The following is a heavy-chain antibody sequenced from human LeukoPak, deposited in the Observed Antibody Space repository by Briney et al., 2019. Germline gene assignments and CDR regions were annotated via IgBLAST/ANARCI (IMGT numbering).Heavy chain of an antibody. Sequence: PSQTLSLTCTVSGGSISSGDYYWRWIRQPPGKGLEWIGYIYYSGSTYYNPSLKSRVTISVDTSKNQISLKLSSVTAADTAVYYCARVVVGANGLGWFDPWGQGTLVTVSS. CDR1: GGSISSGDYY. D-gene: IGHD1-26*01. V-gene: IGHV4-30-4*01. CDR2: IYYSGST. CDR3: ARVVVGANGLGWFDP. J-gene: IGHJ5*02.